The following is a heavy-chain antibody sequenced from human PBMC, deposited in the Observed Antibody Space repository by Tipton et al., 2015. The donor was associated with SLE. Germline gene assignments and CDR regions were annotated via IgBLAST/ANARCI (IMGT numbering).Heavy chain of an antibody. CDR1: GGSVSSGSYY. Sequence: TLSLTCTVSGGSVSSGSYYWSWIRQPPGKGLKWIGNIYYAAGTNYNPPFKSRVTISAETSKNQFTLTLSSVTAAATAMYYCTYAELSFGPLDSWGLRGPVIVSS. CDR2: IYYAAGT. D-gene: IGHD3/OR15-3a*01. V-gene: IGHV4-61*01. CDR3: TYAELSFGPLDS. J-gene: IGHJ4*02.